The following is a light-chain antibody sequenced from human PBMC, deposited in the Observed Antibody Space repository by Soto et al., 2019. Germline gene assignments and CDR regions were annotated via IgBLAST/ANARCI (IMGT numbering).Light chain of an antibody. V-gene: IGKV3-11*01. CDR2: GAS. CDR3: QQRNDWPRNS. J-gene: IGKJ5*01. Sequence: EIVLTQSPDTLSLSPGDTASLSCRASQSIANYVAWYHQRPGQAPRLVIYGASNRATDISARFTGSGSGTVFTLTISSLEAEDSGVYYCQQRNDWPRNSFGQGTRLEIK. CDR1: QSIANY.